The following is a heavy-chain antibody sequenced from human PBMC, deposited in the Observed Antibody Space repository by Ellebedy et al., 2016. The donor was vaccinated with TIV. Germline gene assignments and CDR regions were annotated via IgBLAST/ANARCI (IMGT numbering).Heavy chain of an antibody. J-gene: IGHJ6*03. D-gene: IGHD3-3*01. V-gene: IGHV1-2*02. CDR1: GYTFTDYY. Sequence: ASVKVSXXASGYTFTDYYIHWVRQAPGQGLEWMGWINPRSGSTNYAQKFQGRVTLTRDTSANTAYMDLSRLRSDDTAVYYCVRWVLDDESSYYYMDVWGKGTTVTVSS. CDR2: INPRSGST. CDR3: VRWVLDDESSYYYMDV.